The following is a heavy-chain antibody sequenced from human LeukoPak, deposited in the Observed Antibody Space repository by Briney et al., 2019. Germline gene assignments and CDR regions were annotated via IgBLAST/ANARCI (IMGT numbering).Heavy chain of an antibody. D-gene: IGHD5-24*01. Sequence: SETLSLTCTVSGGSISSSSYYWGWIRQPPGKGLEWIGSIYYSGSTYYNPSLKSRVTISVDTSKNQFSLKLSSVTAADTAVYYCARDGVGRWLQSSPTSLDYWGQGTLVTVSS. CDR1: GGSISSSSYY. CDR3: ARDGVGRWLQSSPTSLDY. J-gene: IGHJ4*02. V-gene: IGHV4-39*07. CDR2: IYYSGST.